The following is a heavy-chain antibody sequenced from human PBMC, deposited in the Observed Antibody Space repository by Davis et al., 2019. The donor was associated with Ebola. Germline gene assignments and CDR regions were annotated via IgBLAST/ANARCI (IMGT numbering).Heavy chain of an antibody. V-gene: IGHV1-46*01. CDR3: ATGLRRRWYYFDY. Sequence: AASVKVSCKASGYTFTSYYMHWVRQAPGQGLEWMGIINPSGGSTSYAQKFQGRVTMTRDTSTSTAYMELSSLRSEDTAMYFCATGLRRRWYYFDYWGQGTLVTVSS. CDR2: INPSGGST. J-gene: IGHJ4*02. CDR1: GYTFTSYY. D-gene: IGHD1-14*01.